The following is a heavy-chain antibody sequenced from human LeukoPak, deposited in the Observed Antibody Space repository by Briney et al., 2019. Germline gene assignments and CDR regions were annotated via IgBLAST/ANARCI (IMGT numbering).Heavy chain of an antibody. CDR3: GRVAGGKFHLDY. J-gene: IGHJ4*02. D-gene: IGHD6-13*01. Sequence: PGGSLRLSCAASGFAFSTYSMNWVRRAPGRGLEWISSITSTGTTIYYADSVKGRFTISRDNAQDSLYLRMNSLRAEDTAVYFCGRVAGGKFHLDYWGQGTQVTVSS. V-gene: IGHV3-21*01. CDR2: ITSTGTTI. CDR1: GFAFSTYS.